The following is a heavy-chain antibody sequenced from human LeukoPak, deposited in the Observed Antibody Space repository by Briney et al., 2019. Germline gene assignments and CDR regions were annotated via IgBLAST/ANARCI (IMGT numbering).Heavy chain of an antibody. D-gene: IGHD2-15*01. J-gene: IGHJ6*02. V-gene: IGHV4-34*01. CDR1: GGSFSGYY. CDR2: INHSGST. Sequence: SETLSLTCAVYGGSFSGYYWSWIRQPPGKGLEWIGEINHSGSTNYNPSLKSRVTISVDTSKNQFSLKLSSVTAADTAVYYCARTEAYCSGGSCYSYYYYGMDVWGQGTTVTVSS. CDR3: ARTEAYCSGGSCYSYYYYGMDV.